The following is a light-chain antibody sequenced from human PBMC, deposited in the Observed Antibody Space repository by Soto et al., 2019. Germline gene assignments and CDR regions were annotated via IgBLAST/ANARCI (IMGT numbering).Light chain of an antibody. CDR1: SSNIGAGYD. CDR2: GNS. J-gene: IGLJ2*01. Sequence: QSVLTQPPSVSGAPGQRVTISCTGSSSNIGAGYDVHWYQHLPGTAPKVLIYGNSNRPSGVPDRFSGSKSGTSASLAITGLQAEDEADYYCQSYDSSLSGSEVFGGGTKLTVL. CDR3: QSYDSSLSGSEV. V-gene: IGLV1-40*01.